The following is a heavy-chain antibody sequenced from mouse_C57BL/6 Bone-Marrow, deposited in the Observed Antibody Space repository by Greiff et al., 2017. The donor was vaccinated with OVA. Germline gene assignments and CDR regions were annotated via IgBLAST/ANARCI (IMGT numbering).Heavy chain of an antibody. CDR3: SSVPAYSNYEAWFAY. CDR1: GFTFSDYY. D-gene: IGHD2-5*01. CDR2: INYDGSST. J-gene: IGHJ3*01. Sequence: EVKLMESEGGLVQPGSSMKLSCTASGFTFSDYYMAWVRQVPEKGLEWVANINYDGSSTYYMDSLKSRFIISRDNAKNILYLQMSSLKSEDTATYDCSSVPAYSNYEAWFAYWGQGTLGTVSA. V-gene: IGHV5-16*01.